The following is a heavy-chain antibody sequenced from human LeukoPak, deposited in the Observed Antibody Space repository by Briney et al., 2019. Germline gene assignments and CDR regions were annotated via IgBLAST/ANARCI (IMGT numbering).Heavy chain of an antibody. CDR1: GGSISSGDYY. D-gene: IGHD3-22*01. J-gene: IGHJ4*02. CDR2: IYYSGST. Sequence: SETLSLTCTVSGGSISSGDYYWSWIRQPPGKGLEWIGYIYYSGSTYYNPSLKSRVTISVDTSKNQFSLKLSSVTAADTAVYYCATERNYYDSSGWSYYFDYWGQGTLVTVSS. CDR3: ATERNYYDSSGWSYYFDY. V-gene: IGHV4-30-4*01.